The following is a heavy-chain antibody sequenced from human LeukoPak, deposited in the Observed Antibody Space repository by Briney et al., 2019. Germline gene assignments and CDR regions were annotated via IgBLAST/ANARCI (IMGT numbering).Heavy chain of an antibody. D-gene: IGHD3-22*01. V-gene: IGHV3-66*01. CDR3: ARGGYYYDSSGYYDDY. Sequence: GGGSTYYADSVKGRFTISRDNSKNTLYLQMNSLRAEDTAVYYCARGGYYYDSSGYYDDYWGQGTLVTVSS. CDR2: GGGST. J-gene: IGHJ4*02.